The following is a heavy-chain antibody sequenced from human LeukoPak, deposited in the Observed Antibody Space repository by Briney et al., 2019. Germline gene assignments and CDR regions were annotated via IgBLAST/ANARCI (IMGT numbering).Heavy chain of an antibody. V-gene: IGHV3-23*01. CDR1: GFTFSSYA. J-gene: IGHJ3*02. Sequence: GGSLRLSCAASGFTFSSYAMSWVRQAPGKGLEWVSAISGSGGSTYYADSVKGRFTISRDNSKNTLYLQMNSLRAEDTAVYYCAKDWARVITMIGPYAFDIWGQGTMVTVSS. CDR3: AKDWARVITMIGPYAFDI. CDR2: ISGSGGST. D-gene: IGHD3-22*01.